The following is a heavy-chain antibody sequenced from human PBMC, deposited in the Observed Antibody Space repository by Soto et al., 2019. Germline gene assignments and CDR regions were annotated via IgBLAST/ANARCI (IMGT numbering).Heavy chain of an antibody. V-gene: IGHV2-5*02. CDR2: IYWDDDE. Sequence: QITLKESGPTQVKPTQTLTLTCSFSVFSLNTDGEGVGWVRQPPGEAVEWVALIYWDDDERYSPSLKTRLTTTKDPSKNQVVLIMTNMDHVDTATYYCAQSRNLITEAAQVGDSDDGGQGTLVTVSS. D-gene: IGHD6-19*01. J-gene: IGHJ4*02. CDR1: VFSLNTDGEG. CDR3: AQSRNLITEAAQVGDSDD.